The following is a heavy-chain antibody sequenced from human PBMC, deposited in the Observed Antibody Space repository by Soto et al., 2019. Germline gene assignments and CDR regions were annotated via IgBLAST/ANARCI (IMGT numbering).Heavy chain of an antibody. V-gene: IGHV4-31*03. CDR3: ASGGYCSGGSCYGWFDP. Sequence: SETLSLTCTVSGGSISSGGYYWSWIRQHPGKGLEWIGYIYYSGSTYYNPSLKSRVTISVDTSKNQFSLKLSSVTAADTAVYYCASGGYCSGGSCYGWFDPWGQGTLVTVS. CDR2: IYYSGST. J-gene: IGHJ5*02. CDR1: GGSISSGGYY. D-gene: IGHD2-15*01.